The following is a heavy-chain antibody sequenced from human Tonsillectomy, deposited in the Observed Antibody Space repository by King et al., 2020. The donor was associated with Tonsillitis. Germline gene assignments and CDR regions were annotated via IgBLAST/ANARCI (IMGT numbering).Heavy chain of an antibody. V-gene: IGHV4-59*01. J-gene: IGHJ6*02. D-gene: IGHD3-22*01. Sequence: VQLQESGPGVVKPSETLSLTCTVSGGSISSYYWTWIRQPPGKGLEWIGYIHYSGSTNNNLSLKSRVTISVDTSKNQSSLRLRSVTAADTAVYYCARGYSSGYYKNGMDVWGQGTTVTVSS. CDR3: ARGYSSGYYKNGMDV. CDR1: GGSISSYY. CDR2: IHYSGST.